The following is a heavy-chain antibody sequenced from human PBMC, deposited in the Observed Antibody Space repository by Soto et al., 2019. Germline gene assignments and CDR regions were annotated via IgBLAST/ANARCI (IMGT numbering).Heavy chain of an antibody. J-gene: IGHJ4*02. Sequence: PGGSLRLSCAASGFTFSSYGMHWVRQAPGKGLEWVAVIWYDGSNKYYADSVKGRFTISRDNSKNTLYLQMNSLRAEDTAVYYCARSSRVGYSYGDLDYWGQGTLVTVSS. V-gene: IGHV3-33*01. CDR3: ARSSRVGYSYGDLDY. D-gene: IGHD5-18*01. CDR1: GFTFSSYG. CDR2: IWYDGSNK.